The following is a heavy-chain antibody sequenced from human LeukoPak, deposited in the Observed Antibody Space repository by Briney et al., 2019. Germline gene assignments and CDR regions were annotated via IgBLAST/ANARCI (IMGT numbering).Heavy chain of an antibody. J-gene: IGHJ4*02. Sequence: QPSETLSLTCTVSGGAISSDYWSWIRQPPGKGLEWIGYIYYSGSTNYNPSLKSRVTILVDTSKNQFSLNLSSVTAADTAVYYCARRGIAAAGYDYWGQGTLVTISS. CDR3: ARRGIAAAGYDY. CDR1: GGAISSDY. CDR2: IYYSGST. D-gene: IGHD6-13*01. V-gene: IGHV4-59*08.